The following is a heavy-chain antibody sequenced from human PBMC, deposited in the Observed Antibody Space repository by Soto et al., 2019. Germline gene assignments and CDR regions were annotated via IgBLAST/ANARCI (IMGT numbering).Heavy chain of an antibody. CDR3: AAVTTRPGYYYYGMDV. J-gene: IGHJ6*02. V-gene: IGHV5-10-1*01. Sequence: GESLKISCKGSGYSFTSYWISWVRQMPGKGLEWMGRIDPSDSYTNYSPSFQGHVTISADKSISTAYLQWSSLKASDTAMYYCAAVTTRPGYYYYGMDVWGQGTTVTVS. CDR2: IDPSDSYT. CDR1: GYSFTSYW. D-gene: IGHD4-17*01.